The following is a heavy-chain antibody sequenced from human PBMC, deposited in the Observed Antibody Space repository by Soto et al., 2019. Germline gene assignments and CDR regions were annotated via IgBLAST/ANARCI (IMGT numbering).Heavy chain of an antibody. CDR2: ISGSGGST. CDR1: GFTFSSYA. V-gene: IGHV3-23*01. J-gene: IGHJ4*02. Sequence: EVQLLESGGGLVQPGGSLRLSCAASGFTFSSYAMSWVRQAPGKGLEWVSAISGSGGSTYYADSVKGRFTISRDNSKNTLYMHMNSLRAEDTAVYYCAKEWSYSRGWYHVDYWGQGTLVTVSS. CDR3: AKEWSYSRGWYHVDY. D-gene: IGHD6-19*01.